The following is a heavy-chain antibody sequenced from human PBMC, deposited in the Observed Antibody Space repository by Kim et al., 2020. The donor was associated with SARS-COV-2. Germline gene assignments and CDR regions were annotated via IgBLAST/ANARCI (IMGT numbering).Heavy chain of an antibody. CDR2: ISGSGGST. Sequence: GGSLRLSCAASGFTFSSYAMSWVRQAPGKGLEWVAAISGSGGSTYYADSVKGRFTISRDNSKNTLYLQMNSLRAEDTAVYYCAKGGAGSHRCRGVGAFDYWGQGTLVTVSS. J-gene: IGHJ4*02. CDR1: GFTFSSYA. D-gene: IGHD3-16*01. CDR3: AKGGAGSHRCRGVGAFDY. V-gene: IGHV3-23*01.